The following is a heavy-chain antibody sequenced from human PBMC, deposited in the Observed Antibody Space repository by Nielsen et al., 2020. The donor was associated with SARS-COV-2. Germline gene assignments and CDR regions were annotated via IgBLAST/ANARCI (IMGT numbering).Heavy chain of an antibody. V-gene: IGHV4-59*12. CDR1: SGSITNYH. Sequence: SETLSLTCTLYSGSITNYHWSWIRQPPGQGLEWIGYIYYRGSTRNNPSLTSRVTMSADTSSNQLSLKLSSVTVADTAVYYCARKLGYCSSTSCNFDLWGRGALVTVSP. CDR3: ARKLGYCSSTSCNFDL. J-gene: IGHJ2*01. D-gene: IGHD2-2*01. CDR2: IYYRGST.